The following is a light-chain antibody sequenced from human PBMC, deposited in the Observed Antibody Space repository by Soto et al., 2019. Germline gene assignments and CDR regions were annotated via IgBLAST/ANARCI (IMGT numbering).Light chain of an antibody. Sequence: DIQMTQSPSTLSASVGDRVTMTCRASQSIGTWLAWYQQKPGKAPKLLIYKASTLESGVPSRFSGSGSGTEFTLTISSLQSDDFATYYCQEYSSYSQTFGQGTKVEIK. J-gene: IGKJ1*01. V-gene: IGKV1-5*03. CDR3: QEYSSYSQT. CDR2: KAS. CDR1: QSIGTW.